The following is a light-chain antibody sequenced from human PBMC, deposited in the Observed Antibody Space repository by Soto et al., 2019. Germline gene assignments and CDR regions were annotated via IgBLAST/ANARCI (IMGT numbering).Light chain of an antibody. Sequence: DIQLTQSPSFLSASVGDRVIVTCRASQGITNNVAWYQQNPGKAPKLLIYAASTLQSGVPSRFSGSGSGTEFTLTISSLQPEDFATYYCQQLNSYPLTFGQGTRLEIK. CDR3: QQLNSYPLT. CDR1: QGITNN. V-gene: IGKV1-9*01. CDR2: AAS. J-gene: IGKJ5*01.